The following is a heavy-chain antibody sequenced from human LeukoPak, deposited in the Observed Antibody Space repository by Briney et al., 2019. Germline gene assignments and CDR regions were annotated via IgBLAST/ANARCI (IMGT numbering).Heavy chain of an antibody. Sequence: GSLRLSCAASGFTFSSYGMNWVRQAPGKGLEWVANIKQDGSEKYYVDSVKGRFTISRDNAKNSLYLQMNSLRAEDTAVYYCASVVAHANDYWGQGTLVTVSS. CDR2: IKQDGSEK. CDR1: GFTFSSYG. CDR3: ASVVAHANDY. J-gene: IGHJ4*02. D-gene: IGHD2-15*01. V-gene: IGHV3-7*01.